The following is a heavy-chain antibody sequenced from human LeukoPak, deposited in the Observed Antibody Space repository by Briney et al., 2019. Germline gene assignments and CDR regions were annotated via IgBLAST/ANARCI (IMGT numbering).Heavy chain of an antibody. CDR3: ARVGIAAAVRWFDP. V-gene: IGHV4-59*01. D-gene: IGHD6-13*01. J-gene: IGHJ5*02. CDR2: IYYSGST. Sequence: PSETLSLTCTVSGGSISSYYWSWIRQPPGKGLEWIGYIYYSGSTNYNPSLKSRVTISVDTSKNQFSLKLSPVTAADTAVYYCARVGIAAAVRWFDPWGQGTLVTVSS. CDR1: GGSISSYY.